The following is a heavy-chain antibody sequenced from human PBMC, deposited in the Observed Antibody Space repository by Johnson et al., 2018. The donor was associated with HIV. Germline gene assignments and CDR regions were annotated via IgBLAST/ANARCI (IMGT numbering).Heavy chain of an antibody. Sequence: VQLVESGGGLVKPGGSLRLSCAASGFTFSDYYMSWIRQAPGKGLEWVSYISSSGSTIYYADSVKGRFTISRENAKNSLYLQMNSLRAGDTAVYYCARAGYCSGGSCYSGVDAFDIWGQGTMVTVSS. D-gene: IGHD2-15*01. CDR2: ISSSGSTI. CDR3: ARAGYCSGGSCYSGVDAFDI. CDR1: GFTFSDYY. V-gene: IGHV3-11*04. J-gene: IGHJ3*02.